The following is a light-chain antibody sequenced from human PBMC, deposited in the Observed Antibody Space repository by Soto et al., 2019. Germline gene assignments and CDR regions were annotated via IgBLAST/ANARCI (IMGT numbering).Light chain of an antibody. V-gene: IGLV1-47*01. Sequence: QSVLTQTPSVSGTPGQRVNISCSGSSSNIGRNYVYWYHQFPGTAPKLLIYRDNEGPSGVPDRFSGSKSGTSASLAISGLRSGDEADYHCATWDDSLGGPVFGGGTKVTVL. J-gene: IGLJ2*01. CDR1: SSNIGRNY. CDR2: RDN. CDR3: ATWDDSLGGPV.